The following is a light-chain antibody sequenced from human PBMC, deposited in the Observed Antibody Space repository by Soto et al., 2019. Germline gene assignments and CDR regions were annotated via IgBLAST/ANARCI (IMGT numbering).Light chain of an antibody. CDR2: GAS. J-gene: IGKJ4*01. CDR1: QSVSSN. CDR3: QQYNSWPLT. Sequence: EIVMTQSPATLSVSPGERATLSCRASQSVSSNLAWYQQKPGQAPRLLMYGASTRATGIPARFSGSGSGTEVTLTISSLQSEDFAVYYCQQYNSWPLTFGGGTKVEIK. V-gene: IGKV3-15*01.